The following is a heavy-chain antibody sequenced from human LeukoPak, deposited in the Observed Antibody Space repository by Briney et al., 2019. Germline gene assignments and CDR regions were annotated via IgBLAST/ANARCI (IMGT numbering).Heavy chain of an antibody. CDR3: AKDPVGDYYFDY. V-gene: IGHV3-23*01. J-gene: IGHJ4*02. D-gene: IGHD2-21*02. CDR1: GFTFSSYA. Sequence: GGSLRLSCAASGFTFSSYAMSWVRQAPGKGLEWVSAISGSGGSTYYADSVKGRFTISRDNSKNTLYLQMNRLRAEDTAVYYCAKDPVGDYYFDYWGQGTLVTVSS. CDR2: ISGSGGST.